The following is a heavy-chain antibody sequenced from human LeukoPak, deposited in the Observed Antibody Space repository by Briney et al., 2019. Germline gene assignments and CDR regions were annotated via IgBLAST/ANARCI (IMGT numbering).Heavy chain of an antibody. V-gene: IGHV4-39*07. D-gene: IGHD6-19*01. CDR2: IYYSGST. CDR1: GGSISSSSYY. J-gene: IGHJ6*03. Sequence: PSETLSLTCTVSGGSISSSSYYWGWIRQPPGKGLEWIGSIYYSGSTYYNPSLKSRVTISVDTSKNQFSLKLSSVTAADTAVYYCARINAVDYYYYYMDVWGKGTTVTVSS. CDR3: ARINAVDYYYYYMDV.